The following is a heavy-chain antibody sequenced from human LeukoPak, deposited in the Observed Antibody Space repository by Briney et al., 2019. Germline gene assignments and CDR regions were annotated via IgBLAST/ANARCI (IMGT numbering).Heavy chain of an antibody. V-gene: IGHV3-30-3*01. CDR3: ARGEYDLLTGVYDTYGIDV. CDR1: GFIFSSYA. CDR2: ISYDGNYK. J-gene: IGHJ6*02. Sequence: GGSLRLSCVASGFIFSSYALHWVRQAPGKGLEWVAVISYDGNYKYYADSVRGRFTISRDNSKNTLFLQMNSLRPEDTAVYYCARGEYDLLTGVYDTYGIDVWGQGTTVTVSS. D-gene: IGHD3-9*01.